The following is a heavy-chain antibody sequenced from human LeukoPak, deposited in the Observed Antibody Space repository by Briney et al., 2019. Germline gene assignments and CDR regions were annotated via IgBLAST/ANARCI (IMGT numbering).Heavy chain of an antibody. CDR2: ISYDGSNK. J-gene: IGHJ4*02. Sequence: GGSLRLSCAASGFTFRNSDMHWVRQAPGKGLEWVAVISYDGSNKYYADSVKGRFTISRDNSKNTLYLQMNSLRAEDTAVYYCARAFVPLHWGDYWGQGTLVTVSS. CDR1: GFTFRNSD. V-gene: IGHV3-30*03. D-gene: IGHD7-27*01. CDR3: ARAFVPLHWGDY.